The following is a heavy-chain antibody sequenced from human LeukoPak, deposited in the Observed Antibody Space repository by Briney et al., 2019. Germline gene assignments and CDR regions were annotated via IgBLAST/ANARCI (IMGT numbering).Heavy chain of an antibody. CDR2: IYYSGST. J-gene: IGHJ5*02. D-gene: IGHD2-2*01. V-gene: IGHV4-39*01. CDR1: GGSISSRSYY. Sequence: SETLSLTCTVSGGSISSRSYYWGWIRQPPGKGLEWIGSIYYSGSTYYNPSLKSRVTISVDTSKNQFSLKLSSVTAADTAVYYCASDPSVVPAAIGADPWFDPWGQGTLVTVSS. CDR3: ASDPSVVPAAIGADPWFDP.